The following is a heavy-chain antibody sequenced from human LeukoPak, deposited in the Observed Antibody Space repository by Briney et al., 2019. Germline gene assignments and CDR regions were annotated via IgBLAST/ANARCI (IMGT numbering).Heavy chain of an antibody. J-gene: IGHJ4*02. CDR1: GGSISSYY. CDR3: ASRTDYGDYGPFDY. V-gene: IGHV4-39*01. D-gene: IGHD4-17*01. CDR2: IYYSGST. Sequence: SETLSLTCTVSGGSISSYYWSWIRQPPGKGLEWIGSIYYSGSTYYNPSLKSRVTISVDTSKNQFSLKLSSVTAADTAVYYCASRTDYGDYGPFDYWGQGTLVTVSS.